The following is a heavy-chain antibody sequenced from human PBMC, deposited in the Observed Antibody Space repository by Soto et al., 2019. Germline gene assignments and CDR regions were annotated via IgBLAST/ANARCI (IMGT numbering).Heavy chain of an antibody. V-gene: IGHV4-30-4*01. J-gene: IGHJ4*02. CDR3: ARGDGGYGLYYFDY. D-gene: IGHD5-12*01. CDR2: IYYSVST. CDR1: GVSISSGDYY. Sequence: QVQLQESGPGLVKPSQTLSLTCTVSGVSISSGDYYWSWIRQPPGKGLEWIGYIYYSVSTDYNPSLKSRVTLSVDTSKNQFSLKLSSVTAADTAVYYCARGDGGYGLYYFDYWGQGTLVTVSS.